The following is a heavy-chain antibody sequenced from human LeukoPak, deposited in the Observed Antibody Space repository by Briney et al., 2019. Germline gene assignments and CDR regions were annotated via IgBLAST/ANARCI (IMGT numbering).Heavy chain of an antibody. J-gene: IGHJ4*02. Sequence: SVKVSCKASEGTFSSYAISWVRQAPGQGLEWMGGIIPIFGTANYAQKFQGRVTITADKSTSTAYMELSSLRSEDTAVYYCATSTYYYDSSGYLIDYWGQGTLVTVSS. CDR3: ATSTYYYDSSGYLIDY. D-gene: IGHD3-22*01. V-gene: IGHV1-69*06. CDR1: EGTFSSYA. CDR2: IIPIFGTA.